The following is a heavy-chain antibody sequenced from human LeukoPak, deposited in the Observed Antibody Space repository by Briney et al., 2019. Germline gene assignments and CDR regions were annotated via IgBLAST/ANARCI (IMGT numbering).Heavy chain of an antibody. J-gene: IGHJ4*02. CDR1: GFTFSSYE. CDR3: ARDRSGYDYFDY. D-gene: IGHD5-12*01. Sequence: PGGSLRLSCAASGFTFSSYEMNWVRQAPGKGLEWVSSISSSSSYIYYADSVKGRSTISRDNAKNSLYLQMNSLRAEDTAVYYCARDRSGYDYFDYWGQGTLVTVSS. CDR2: ISSSSSYI. V-gene: IGHV3-21*01.